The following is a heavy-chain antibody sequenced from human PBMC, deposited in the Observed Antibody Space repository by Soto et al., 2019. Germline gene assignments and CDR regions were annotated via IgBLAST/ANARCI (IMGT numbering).Heavy chain of an antibody. CDR2: IIPILGIA. V-gene: IGHV1-69*02. Sequence: QVQLVQSGAEVKKPGSSVKVSCKASGGTFSSYTISWVRQAPGQGLEWMGRIIPILGIANYAQKFQGRVTITADKSTSTAKMGLGGRRPEETPVNSVPTKGQGGGPGGINPGSDPWGQETRFPFSS. D-gene: IGHD3-10*01. CDR1: GGTFSSYT. J-gene: IGHJ5*02. CDR3: PTKGQGGGPGGINPGSDP.